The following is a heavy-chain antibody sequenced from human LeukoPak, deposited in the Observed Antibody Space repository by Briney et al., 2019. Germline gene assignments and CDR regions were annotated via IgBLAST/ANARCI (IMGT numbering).Heavy chain of an antibody. CDR2: INHSGST. J-gene: IGHJ4*02. Sequence: SETLSLTCTVSGGSISSYYWSWIREPPGKGLEWIGEINHSGSTNYNPSLKSRVTISVDTSKNQFSLKLSSVTAADTAVYYCARGRCSGGSCYAVDFDYWGQGTLVTVSS. CDR1: GGSISSYY. D-gene: IGHD2-15*01. CDR3: ARGRCSGGSCYAVDFDY. V-gene: IGHV4-34*01.